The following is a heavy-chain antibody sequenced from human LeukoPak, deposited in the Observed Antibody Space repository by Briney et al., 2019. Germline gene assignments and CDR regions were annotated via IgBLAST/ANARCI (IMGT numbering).Heavy chain of an antibody. CDR2: IWYDGSKK. CDR3: AKDVNAYCSGDCSDY. D-gene: IGHD2-21*01. J-gene: IGHJ4*02. Sequence: GGSLRLSCAASGFTFNIYGMHWVRQAPGKGLEWVAFIWYDGSKKYYADSVKGRLTISRDNSKNMVSLEMNSLRTEDTAVYYCAKDVNAYCSGDCSDYWGRGTLVTVSS. V-gene: IGHV3-30*02. CDR1: GFTFNIYG.